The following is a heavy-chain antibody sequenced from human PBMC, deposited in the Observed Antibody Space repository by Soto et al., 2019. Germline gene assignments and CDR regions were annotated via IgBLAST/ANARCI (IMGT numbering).Heavy chain of an antibody. J-gene: IGHJ6*02. D-gene: IGHD5-12*01. CDR2: ISWNSGSI. CDR1: GFTFDDYA. Sequence: TGGSLRLSCAASGFTFDDYAMHWVRQAPGKGLEWVSVISWNSGSIGYADSGKGRFTSSRDNAKNSLYLQMNSLRAEDTALYYCAKDMGWLRSPVSGMDVWGQGTTVTVSS. CDR3: AKDMGWLRSPVSGMDV. V-gene: IGHV3-9*01.